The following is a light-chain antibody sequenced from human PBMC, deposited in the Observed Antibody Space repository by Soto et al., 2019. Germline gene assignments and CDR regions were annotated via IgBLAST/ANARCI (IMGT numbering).Light chain of an antibody. V-gene: IGKV3-20*01. CDR1: QSVSSID. Sequence: EIVLTQSPGTLSLSPGERATLSCSVSQSVSSIDLAWYQQKPAQAPRLLISATSTRTTGILDMCSGRGSGTGFGLTISVREPEHIAVVDGQQYVSTRWTYGQGTKVHI. CDR2: ATS. CDR3: QQYVSTRWT. J-gene: IGKJ1*01.